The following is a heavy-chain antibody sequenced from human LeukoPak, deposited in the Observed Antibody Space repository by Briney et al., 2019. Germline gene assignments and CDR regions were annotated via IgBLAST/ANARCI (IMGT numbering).Heavy chain of an antibody. J-gene: IGHJ4*02. CDR1: GFIVSSKY. CDR3: ASYTPVPGTRGLQY. V-gene: IGHV3-53*01. CDR2: IYSNGDT. D-gene: IGHD6-19*01. Sequence: GGSLRLSCTASGFIVSSKYMSWVRQAPGKGLEWVAVIYSNGDTYYTDSVKGRFTISRDNSKNTLYLQMNSLRVEDTAVYYCASYTPVPGTRGLQYWGQGALVTVSS.